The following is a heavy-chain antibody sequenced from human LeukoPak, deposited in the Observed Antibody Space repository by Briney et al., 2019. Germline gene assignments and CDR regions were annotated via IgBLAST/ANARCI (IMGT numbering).Heavy chain of an antibody. Sequence: PSETLSLTCTISGGSVSDYYWSWIRQSPGKGLEWIGYIYYTGSTTYNPPLKSRVTISADTSKNQFSLKLSSVTAADTAVYYCARLTGYSSESWFDPWGQGTLVTVSS. V-gene: IGHV4-59*02. J-gene: IGHJ5*02. CDR2: IYYTGST. CDR1: GGSVSDYY. CDR3: ARLTGYSSESWFDP. D-gene: IGHD3-9*01.